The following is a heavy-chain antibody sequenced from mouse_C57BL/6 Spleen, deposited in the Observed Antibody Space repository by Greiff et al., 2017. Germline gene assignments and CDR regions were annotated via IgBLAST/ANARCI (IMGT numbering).Heavy chain of an antibody. D-gene: IGHD1-1*01. V-gene: IGHV1-15*01. CDR3: TRELDYYGSSYVRFAY. CDR2: IDPETGGT. J-gene: IGHJ3*01. CDR1: GYTFTDYE. Sequence: QVQLQQSGAELVRPGASVTLSCKASGYTFTDYEMHWVKQTPVHGLEWIGAIDPETGGTAYNQKFKGKAILTADKSSSTAYMELRSLTSEDSAVYYCTRELDYYGSSYVRFAYWGQGTLVTVSA.